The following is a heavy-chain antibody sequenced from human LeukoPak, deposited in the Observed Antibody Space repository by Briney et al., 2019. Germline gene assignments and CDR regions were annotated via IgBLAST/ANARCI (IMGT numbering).Heavy chain of an antibody. J-gene: IGHJ4*02. CDR3: AKARTDMFSLSWFDY. V-gene: IGHV3-23*01. D-gene: IGHD3-10*02. CDR1: GFTFSNYA. Sequence: GGSLRISCAASGFTFSNYATSWVRLAPGKGLEWVSGISAYGDSKYYADSVNGRFTISRDNSKNTLYLQMNSLRAEDTAVYYCAKARTDMFSLSWFDYWGQGTLVTVSS. CDR2: ISAYGDSK.